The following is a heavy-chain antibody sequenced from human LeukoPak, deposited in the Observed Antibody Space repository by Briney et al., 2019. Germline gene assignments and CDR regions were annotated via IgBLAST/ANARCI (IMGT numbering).Heavy chain of an antibody. CDR1: GFTFSSYW. Sequence: GGSLRLSCAASGFTFSSYWMSWVRQAPGKGLEWVANIKQDGSEKYYVDSVKGRFTISRDNAKDSLYLQTNSLRAEDTAVYYCARYDSSGYYYVDYWGQGTLVTVSS. D-gene: IGHD3-22*01. V-gene: IGHV3-7*01. CDR3: ARYDSSGYYYVDY. J-gene: IGHJ4*02. CDR2: IKQDGSEK.